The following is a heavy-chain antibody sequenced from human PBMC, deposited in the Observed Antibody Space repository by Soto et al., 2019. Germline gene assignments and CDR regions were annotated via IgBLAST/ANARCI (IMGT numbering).Heavy chain of an antibody. Sequence: NPSETLSLTCAVYGGSFSGYYWSWIRQPPGKGLEWIGEINHSGSTNYNPSLKSRVTISVDTSKNQFSLKLSSVTAADTAVYYCARAVGYCSGGSCYSRGINWFDPWGQGTLVTVSS. CDR1: GGSFSGYY. V-gene: IGHV4-34*01. CDR3: ARAVGYCSGGSCYSRGINWFDP. CDR2: INHSGST. J-gene: IGHJ5*02. D-gene: IGHD2-15*01.